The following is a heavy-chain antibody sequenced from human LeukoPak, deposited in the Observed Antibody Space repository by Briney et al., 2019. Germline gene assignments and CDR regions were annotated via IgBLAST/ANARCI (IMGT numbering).Heavy chain of an antibody. CDR2: IYTSGST. V-gene: IGHV4-4*07. D-gene: IGHD3-22*01. CDR3: ARDSVHYYDSSGYSYYFDY. CDR1: GGSISSYY. J-gene: IGHJ4*02. Sequence: SETLSLTCTVSGGSISSYYWSRIRQPAGKGLEWIGRIYTSGSTNYNPSLKSRVTISVDKSKNQFSLKLSSVTAADTAVYYCARDSVHYYDSSGYSYYFDYWGQGTLVTVSS.